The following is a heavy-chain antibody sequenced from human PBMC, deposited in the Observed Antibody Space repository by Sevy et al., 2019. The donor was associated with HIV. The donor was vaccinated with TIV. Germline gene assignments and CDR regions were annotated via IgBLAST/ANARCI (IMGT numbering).Heavy chain of an antibody. J-gene: IGHJ6*02. D-gene: IGHD5-12*01. V-gene: IGHV1-69*13. Sequence: ASVKVSCKASGDTFGNYAIAWVRQAPGQGLEWVGGIIPVFGSANSAQKFQDRVTITAEVSTSTAYMELRRLRSEDTAVYYCARSNPDGYNYSYYYGMDVWGQGTTVTVSS. CDR2: IIPVFGSA. CDR3: ARSNPDGYNYSYYYGMDV. CDR1: GDTFGNYA.